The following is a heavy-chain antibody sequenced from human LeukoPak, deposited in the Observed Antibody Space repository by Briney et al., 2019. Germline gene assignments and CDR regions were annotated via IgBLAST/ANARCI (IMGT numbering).Heavy chain of an antibody. D-gene: IGHD6-6*01. CDR3: ARTAIVTPRRPTPIAARPRGPFGY. Sequence: ASVKVSCKASGYTFTSYDINWVRQATGQGLEWVGWMNPNSGNTGYAQKFQGRVTMTRNTSISTAYMELSSLRSEDTAVYYCARTAIVTPRRPTPIAARPRGPFGYWGQGTLVTVSS. V-gene: IGHV1-8*01. CDR2: MNPNSGNT. CDR1: GYTFTSYD. J-gene: IGHJ4*02.